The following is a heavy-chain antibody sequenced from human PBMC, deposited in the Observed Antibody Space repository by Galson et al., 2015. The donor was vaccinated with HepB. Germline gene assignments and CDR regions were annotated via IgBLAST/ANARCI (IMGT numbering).Heavy chain of an antibody. CDR1: GGSISSSSYY. Sequence: SETLSLTCTVSGGSISSSSYYWGWIRQPPGKGLEWIGSIYYSGSTYYNPSLKSRVTISVDTSKNQFSLKLSSVTAADTAVYYCARLGRGIAAAGTGIDYWGQGTLVTVSS. V-gene: IGHV4-39*01. J-gene: IGHJ4*02. D-gene: IGHD6-13*01. CDR2: IYYSGST. CDR3: ARLGRGIAAAGTGIDY.